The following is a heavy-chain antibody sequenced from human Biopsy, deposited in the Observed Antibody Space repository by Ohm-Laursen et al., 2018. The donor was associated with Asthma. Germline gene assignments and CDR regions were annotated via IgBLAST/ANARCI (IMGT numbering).Heavy chain of an antibody. CDR2: IDWEEDK. V-gene: IGHV2-70*04. J-gene: IGHJ4*01. CDR3: TRHNDY. Sequence: TQTLTLTRSFSGFSLSSSGANVNWIRQPPGKALEWLARIDWEEDKFYSTSLRTRLTISKGPSEDQVVLTMTNMGPVDTATYYCTRHNDYWGPGILVTVSS. CDR1: GFSLSSSGAN. D-gene: IGHD1-14*01.